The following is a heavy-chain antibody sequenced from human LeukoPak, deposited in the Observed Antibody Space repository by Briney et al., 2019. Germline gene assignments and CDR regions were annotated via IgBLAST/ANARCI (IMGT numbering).Heavy chain of an antibody. CDR3: ARETPITGTTRGYFDY. CDR2: IWYDGSNK. Sequence: GGSLRLSCAASGFTFSSYGMHWVRQAPGKGLEWVAVIWYDGSNKYYADSVKGRSTISRDNSKNTLYLQMNSLRAEDTAVYYCARETPITGTTRGYFDYWGQGTLVTVSS. J-gene: IGHJ4*02. CDR1: GFTFSSYG. D-gene: IGHD1-7*01. V-gene: IGHV3-33*01.